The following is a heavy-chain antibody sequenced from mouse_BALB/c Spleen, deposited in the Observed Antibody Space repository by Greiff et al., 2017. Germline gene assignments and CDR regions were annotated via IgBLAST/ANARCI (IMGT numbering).Heavy chain of an antibody. CDR1: GFTFTDYY. CDR2: IRNKANGYTT. J-gene: IGHJ2*01. CDR3: ARDYFDY. Sequence: EVQVVESGGGLVQPGGSLRLSCATSGFTFTDYYMSWVRQPPGKALEWLGFIRNKANGYTTEYSASVKGRFTISRDNSQSILYLQMNTLRAEDSATYYCARDYFDYLGQGTTLTVSS. V-gene: IGHV7-3*02.